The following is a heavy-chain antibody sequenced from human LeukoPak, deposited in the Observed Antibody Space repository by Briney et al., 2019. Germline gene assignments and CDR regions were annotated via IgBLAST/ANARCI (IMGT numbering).Heavy chain of an antibody. J-gene: IGHJ6*02. CDR3: ARVNSALYYYYYGMDV. Sequence: SETLSLTCTVSGGSISISSYYWGWIRRPPGKGLEWIGRIYYSGSTYYNPSLKSRVTISVDTSKNQFSLQLSSVTAADTAVYYCARVNSALYYYYYGMDVWGQGTTVTVSS. CDR1: GGSISISSYY. D-gene: IGHD2-21*01. V-gene: IGHV4-39*07. CDR2: IYYSGST.